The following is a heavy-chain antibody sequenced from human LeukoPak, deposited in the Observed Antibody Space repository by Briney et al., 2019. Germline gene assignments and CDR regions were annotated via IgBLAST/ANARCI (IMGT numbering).Heavy chain of an antibody. Sequence: PGGSLRLSCAASGFTFSSYSMNWVRQAPGKGLEWVSSISSSSSYIYHADSVKGRFTISRDNAKNSLYLQMNSLRAEDTAVYYCARDGNSGSYWYFDLWGRGTLVTVSS. J-gene: IGHJ2*01. V-gene: IGHV3-21*01. CDR3: ARDGNSGSYWYFDL. CDR1: GFTFSSYS. D-gene: IGHD1-26*01. CDR2: ISSSSSYI.